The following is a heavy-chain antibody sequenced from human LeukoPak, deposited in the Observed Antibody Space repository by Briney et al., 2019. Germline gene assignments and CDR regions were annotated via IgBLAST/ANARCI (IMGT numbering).Heavy chain of an antibody. CDR1: GYTFTGYY. CDR3: ARDEGGDFWSGWNY. D-gene: IGHD3-3*01. J-gene: IGHJ4*02. CDR2: INPNSGGT. V-gene: IGHV1-2*02. Sequence: ASVKVSCKASGYTFTGYYMHWVRQAPGQGLEWMGWINPNSGGTNYAQKLQGRVTMTTDTSTSTAYMELRSLRSDDTAVYYCARDEGGDFWSGWNYWGQGTLVTVSS.